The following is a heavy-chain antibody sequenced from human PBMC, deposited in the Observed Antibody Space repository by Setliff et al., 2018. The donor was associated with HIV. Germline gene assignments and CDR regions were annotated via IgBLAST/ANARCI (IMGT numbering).Heavy chain of an antibody. D-gene: IGHD3-22*01. V-gene: IGHV3-49*03. Sequence: GGSLRLSCTVSGISFGDYAMSWFRQAPGKGLEWVGFIRSLVFDETTEYAASVEGRFTISRDNAKNSLSLQMNSMRAEDTAVYYCARYAGGYPLNDVFDIWGQGTMVTVSS. CDR3: ARYAGGYPLNDVFDI. CDR1: GISFGDYA. J-gene: IGHJ3*02. CDR2: IRSLVFDETT.